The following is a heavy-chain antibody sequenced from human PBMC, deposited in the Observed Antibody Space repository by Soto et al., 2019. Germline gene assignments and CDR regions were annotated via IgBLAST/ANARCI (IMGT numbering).Heavy chain of an antibody. CDR1: GFTVSSDY. CDR3: ARGSMDV. Sequence: EVQLVETGGGLIQPGGSLRLSCAASGFTVSSDYLSWVRQATGHGLQWGSVIYSGGSTYYADSVKGRFSISSYNSKKKLYLKMNSLGAEDAAVYYCARGSMDVWCQGSTVTVSS. V-gene: IGHV3-53*02. J-gene: IGHJ6*01. CDR2: IYSGGST.